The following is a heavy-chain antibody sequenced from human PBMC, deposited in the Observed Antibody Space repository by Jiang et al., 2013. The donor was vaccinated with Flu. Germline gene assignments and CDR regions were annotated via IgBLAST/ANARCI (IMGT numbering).Heavy chain of an antibody. Sequence: QTLSLTCTVSGDSISSTTYYWGWIRQPPGMGLEWIGTIYYSGNTYYNPSLKSRVTISVDTSNNQFXLKLNSLTAADTAVYYCARLGVVTQFDYWGPGNPGHRLL. J-gene: IGHJ4*02. CDR3: ARLGVVTQFDY. D-gene: IGHD4-23*01. CDR2: IYYSGNT. CDR1: GDSISSTTYY. V-gene: IGHV4-39*06.